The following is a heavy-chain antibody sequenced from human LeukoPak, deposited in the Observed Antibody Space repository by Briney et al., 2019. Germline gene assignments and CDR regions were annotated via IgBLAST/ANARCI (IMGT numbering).Heavy chain of an antibody. CDR1: GYSISSGYY. CDR2: IYHSGST. J-gene: IGHJ4*02. Sequence: PSETLSLTCTVSGYSISSGYYWGWIRQPPGQGLEWIGSIYHSGSTYCNPSHKSRVTISVDTSGNQFSLKLTSVIAADTATYFCARQVKEYFDWLPRGYFDSWGQGVLVSVSS. CDR3: ARQVKEYFDWLPRGYFDS. V-gene: IGHV4-38-2*02. D-gene: IGHD3-9*01.